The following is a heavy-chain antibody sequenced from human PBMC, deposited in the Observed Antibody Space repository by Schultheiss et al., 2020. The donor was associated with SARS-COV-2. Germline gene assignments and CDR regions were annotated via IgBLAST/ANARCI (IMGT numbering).Heavy chain of an antibody. J-gene: IGHJ4*02. CDR2: IYSGGST. Sequence: GGSLRLSCAASGFTVSSNYMSWVRQAPGKGLEWVSVIYSGGSTYYADSVKGRFTISRDNSKNTLYLQMNSLRAEDTAVYYCARADDYGAFDYWGQGTLVTVSS. CDR3: ARADDYGAFDY. V-gene: IGHV3-53*01. CDR1: GFTVSSNY. D-gene: IGHD4-17*01.